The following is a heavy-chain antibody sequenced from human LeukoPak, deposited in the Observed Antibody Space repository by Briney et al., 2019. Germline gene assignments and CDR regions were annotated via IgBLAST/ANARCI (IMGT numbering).Heavy chain of an antibody. CDR2: IYHSGST. Sequence: SETLSLTCTVSGYSISSGYYWGWIRQPPGKGLEWIGNIYHSGSTYYIPSLKSRVTISVDTSKNHFSLKLSSVTAADTAVYYCARAHAVTRGFDPWGQGTLVTVSS. J-gene: IGHJ5*02. D-gene: IGHD2-2*01. V-gene: IGHV4-38-2*02. CDR3: ARAHAVTRGFDP. CDR1: GYSISSGYY.